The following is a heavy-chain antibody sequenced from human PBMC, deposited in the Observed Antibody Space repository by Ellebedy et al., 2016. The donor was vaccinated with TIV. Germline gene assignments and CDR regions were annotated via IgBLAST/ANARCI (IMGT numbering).Heavy chain of an antibody. Sequence: ASVKVSCKASGYTFTSYYMYWVRQAPGQGLEWMGILNPSGGSSNYAQKFQGRVTMTRDTSTSTVYMELSSLRSEDTAVYYCARGDKYYYDSSGYYYTYWGQGTLVTVSS. CDR2: LNPSGGSS. CDR3: ARGDKYYYDSSGYYYTY. CDR1: GYTFTSYY. V-gene: IGHV1-46*01. J-gene: IGHJ4*02. D-gene: IGHD3-22*01.